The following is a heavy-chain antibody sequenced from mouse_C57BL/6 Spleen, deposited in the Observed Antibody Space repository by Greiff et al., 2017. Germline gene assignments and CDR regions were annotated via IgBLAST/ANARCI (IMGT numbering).Heavy chain of an antibody. CDR3: ARGAYSWYFDV. Sequence: EVQLVESGPGMVKPSQSLSLTCTVTGYSITSGYDWHWIRHFPGNKLEWMGYISYSGSTNYNPSLKSRISITHDTSKNHFFLKLNSVTTEDTATYYCARGAYSWYFDVWGTGTTVTVSS. D-gene: IGHD2-10*01. CDR1: GYSITSGYD. J-gene: IGHJ1*03. V-gene: IGHV3-1*01. CDR2: ISYSGST.